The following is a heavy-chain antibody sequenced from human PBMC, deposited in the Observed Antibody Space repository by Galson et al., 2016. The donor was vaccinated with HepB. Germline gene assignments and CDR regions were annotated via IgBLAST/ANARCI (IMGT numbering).Heavy chain of an antibody. CDR1: GYTFTRHG. J-gene: IGHJ6*02. D-gene: IGHD1-14*01. V-gene: IGHV1-18*04. CDR3: ARDPLVPKYRNGMDV. CDR2: INTNNGDT. Sequence: SVKVSCKASGYTFTRHGISWVRQAPGQGLEWMGWINTNNGDTDYAQKLQGRVTMTTDTSTSTGYMELCSLRSDDTAVYYCARDPLVPKYRNGMDVWGQGTTVTVSS.